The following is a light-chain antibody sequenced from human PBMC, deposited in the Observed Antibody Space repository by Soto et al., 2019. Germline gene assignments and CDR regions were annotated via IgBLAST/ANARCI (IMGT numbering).Light chain of an antibody. J-gene: IGKJ4*01. CDR3: QQRSTWPLT. CDR2: DAS. Sequence: EIVLTQSPATLSLSAGERATLSCRASQSVVTYLAWYQHKPGQAPRLLIYDASNRATGIPARFSGSGSGTGFTLSISSLEPEDFAVYYCQQRSTWPLTFGGGTKVEIK. V-gene: IGKV3-11*01. CDR1: QSVVTY.